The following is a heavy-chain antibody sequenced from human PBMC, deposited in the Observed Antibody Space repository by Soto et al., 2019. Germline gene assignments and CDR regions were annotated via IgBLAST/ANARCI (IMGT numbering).Heavy chain of an antibody. CDR3: ARAIRAEQWLGAFDI. Sequence: GXSVKVSCTPSPGTFISYAITWVRHAPGQGLEWMGGIIPIFGTANYAQKFQGRVTITADESTSTAYMELSSLRSEDTAVYYCARAIRAEQWLGAFDIWGRRTMVTVSS. V-gene: IGHV1-69*01. J-gene: IGHJ3*02. CDR2: IIPIFGTA. D-gene: IGHD6-19*01. CDR1: PGTFISYA.